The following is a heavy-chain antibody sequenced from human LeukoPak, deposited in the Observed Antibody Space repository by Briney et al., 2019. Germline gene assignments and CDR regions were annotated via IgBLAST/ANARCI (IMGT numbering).Heavy chain of an antibody. V-gene: IGHV3-73*01. D-gene: IGHD2-15*01. CDR3: TSSTHRYCSGGKCHSDYYYYGMDV. Sequence: GGSLRLSCAASGFTFSGSAIHWVRQAFGKGLEWVGRIRSKANSYATAYGASVKGRFTISRDDSKNTAYLQMNSLKTEDTAVYYCTSSTHRYCSGGKCHSDYYYYGMDVWGQGTTVTVSS. CDR2: IRSKANSYAT. J-gene: IGHJ6*02. CDR1: GFTFSGSA.